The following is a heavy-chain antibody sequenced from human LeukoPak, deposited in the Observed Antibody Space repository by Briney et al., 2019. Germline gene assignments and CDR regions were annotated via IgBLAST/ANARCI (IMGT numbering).Heavy chain of an antibody. CDR3: TKGDDYGANTRLPKYNWFDP. Sequence: GGSLRLSCAASGFTFSDYYMSWIRQAPGKGLEWVSFIRYDGNNKNYADSVKGRFTISRDNSKDTLYLQMNSLRAEDTAVYYCTKGDDYGANTRLPKYNWFDPWGQGTLVTVSS. V-gene: IGHV3-30*02. CDR2: IRYDGNNK. D-gene: IGHD4-23*01. J-gene: IGHJ5*02. CDR1: GFTFSDYY.